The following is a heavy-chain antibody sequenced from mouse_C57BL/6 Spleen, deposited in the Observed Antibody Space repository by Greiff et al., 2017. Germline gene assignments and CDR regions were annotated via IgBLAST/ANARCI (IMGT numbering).Heavy chain of an antibody. D-gene: IGHD1-1*01. CDR3: TRDDNYGAMDY. J-gene: IGHJ4*01. Sequence: EVQRVESGEGLVKPGGSLKLSCAASGFTFSSYAMSWVRQTPEKRLEWVAYISSGGDYIYYADTVKGRFTISRDNARNTLYLQMSSLKSEDTAMYYCTRDDNYGAMDYWGQGTSVTVSS. CDR1: GFTFSSYA. V-gene: IGHV5-9-1*02. CDR2: ISSGGDYI.